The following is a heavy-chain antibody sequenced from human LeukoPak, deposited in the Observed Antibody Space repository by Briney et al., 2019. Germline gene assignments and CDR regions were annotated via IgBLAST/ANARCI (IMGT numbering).Heavy chain of an antibody. CDR2: INTNTGNP. V-gene: IGHV7-4-1*02. CDR3: ARGGLQWLVRVKVGWFDP. D-gene: IGHD6-19*01. Sequence: GASVKVSCKASGYTFTSYAMNWVRQAPGQGLEWMGWINTNTGNPTYAQGFTGRFVFSLDTSVSTAYLQISSLKAEDTAVYYCARGGLQWLVRVKVGWFDPWGQGTLVTVSS. J-gene: IGHJ5*02. CDR1: GYTFTSYA.